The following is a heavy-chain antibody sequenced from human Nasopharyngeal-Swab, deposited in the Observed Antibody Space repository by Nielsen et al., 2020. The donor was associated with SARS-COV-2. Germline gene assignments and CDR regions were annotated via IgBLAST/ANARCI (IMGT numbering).Heavy chain of an antibody. CDR3: ARAFDY. J-gene: IGHJ4*02. CDR1: GASISSYY. CDR2: SHYSGST. V-gene: IGHV4-59*08. Sequence: SETLSLTCTVSGASISSYYWSWIRQPPGKGLEWVAYSHYSGSTNYNPALKSRVTMSVDTSKRQFSLMLTSVTAADTAVYYCARAFDYWGQGTLVTVSS.